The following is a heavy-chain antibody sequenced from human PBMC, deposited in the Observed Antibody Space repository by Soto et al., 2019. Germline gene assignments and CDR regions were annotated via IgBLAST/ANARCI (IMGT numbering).Heavy chain of an antibody. D-gene: IGHD3-22*01. CDR2: IYYSGST. Sequence: SETLSLTCTVSGGSISSGGYYWSWIRQHPGKGLEWIGYIYYSGSTYYNPSLKSRVTISVDTSKNQFSLKLSSVTAADTAVYYCAARSGYSGYFDYWGQGTLVSVSS. V-gene: IGHV4-31*03. J-gene: IGHJ4*02. CDR3: AARSGYSGYFDY. CDR1: GGSISSGGYY.